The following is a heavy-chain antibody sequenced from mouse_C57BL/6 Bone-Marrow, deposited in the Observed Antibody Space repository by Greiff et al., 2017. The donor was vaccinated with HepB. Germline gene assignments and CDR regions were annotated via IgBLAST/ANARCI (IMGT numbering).Heavy chain of an antibody. CDR3: TTPLITTVPLMDY. V-gene: IGHV14-4*01. D-gene: IGHD1-1*01. J-gene: IGHJ4*01. CDR2: IDPENGDT. CDR1: GFNIKDDY. Sequence: EVQLVESGAELVRPGASVKLSCTASGFNIKDDYMHWVKQRPEQGLEWIGWIDPENGDTEYASKFQGKATITADTSSNTAYLQLSSLTSEDTAVYYCTTPLITTVPLMDYWGQGTSVTVSS.